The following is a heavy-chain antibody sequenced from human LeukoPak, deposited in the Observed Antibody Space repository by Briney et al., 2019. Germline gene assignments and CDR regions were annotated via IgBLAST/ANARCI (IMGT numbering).Heavy chain of an antibody. CDR2: YSGGNT. CDR3: ARRAGEYSHPYDY. Sequence: HSGGSLRLSCTVSGFTVSSNSMSWVRQAPGKGLEWVSFYSGGNTHYSDSVKGRFTISRDNSKNTLYLQMNSLRADDTAVYYCARRAGEYSHPYDYWGQGTLVTVSS. J-gene: IGHJ4*02. D-gene: IGHD4-17*01. CDR1: GFTVSSNS. V-gene: IGHV3-53*01.